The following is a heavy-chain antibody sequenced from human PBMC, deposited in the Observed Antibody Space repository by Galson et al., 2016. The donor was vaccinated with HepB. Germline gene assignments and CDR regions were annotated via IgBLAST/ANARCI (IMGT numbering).Heavy chain of an antibody. V-gene: IGHV3-30-3*01. J-gene: IGHJ3*02. D-gene: IGHD3-22*01. CDR2: TELDGSVK. CDR3: ARKHETSGYADDFDM. CDR1: GFIFSQYV. Sequence: SLRLSCAASGFIFSQYVINWVRQAPGKGLEWVAVTELDGSVKFYAAAVKGRFTISRDNSKNTLYLQMNSLRAEDTAVYYCARKHETSGYADDFDMWGQGTMVTVSS.